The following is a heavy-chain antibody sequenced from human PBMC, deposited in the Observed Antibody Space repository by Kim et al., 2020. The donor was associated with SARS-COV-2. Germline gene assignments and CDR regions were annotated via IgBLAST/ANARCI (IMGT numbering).Heavy chain of an antibody. J-gene: IGHJ6*01. CDR2: ISYDGSNK. CDR1: GFTFSSYA. CDR3: ARSYCSSTSCYIRAGYY. D-gene: IGHD2-2*02. Sequence: GGSLRLSCAASGFTFSSYAMHWVRQAPGKGLEWVAVISYDGSNKYYADSVKGRFTISRDNSKNTLYLQMNSLRAEDTAVYYCARSYCSSTSCYIRAGYY. V-gene: IGHV3-30-3*01.